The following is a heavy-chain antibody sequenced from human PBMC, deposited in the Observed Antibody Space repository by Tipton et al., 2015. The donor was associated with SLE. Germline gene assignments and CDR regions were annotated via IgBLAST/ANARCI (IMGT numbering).Heavy chain of an antibody. Sequence: TLSLTCTVSGGSISSRSYYWGWIRQPPGKGLEWIGSIYYSGSTYYNPSLKSRVTISVDTSKNQFSLKLSSVTAADTAVYYCASQVPWNFYYGMDVWGQGTTVTVSS. D-gene: IGHD1-1*01. CDR1: GGSISSRSYY. CDR3: ASQVPWNFYYGMDV. J-gene: IGHJ6*02. V-gene: IGHV4-39*07. CDR2: IYYSGST.